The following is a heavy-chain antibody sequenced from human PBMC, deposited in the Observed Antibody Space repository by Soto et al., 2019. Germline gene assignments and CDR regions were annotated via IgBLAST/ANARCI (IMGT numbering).Heavy chain of an antibody. Sequence: EVQLLESGGGLVQPGGSLRLSCAASGFTFSSYAMSWVRQAPGKGREWVSAISGSGGSTYYADSVKGRFTISRDNSKNTLYLQMNSLRAEDTAVYYCAKLGERLNGMDVWGQGTTVTVSS. CDR1: GFTFSSYA. CDR2: ISGSGGST. J-gene: IGHJ6*02. V-gene: IGHV3-23*01. CDR3: AKLGERLNGMDV. D-gene: IGHD6-25*01.